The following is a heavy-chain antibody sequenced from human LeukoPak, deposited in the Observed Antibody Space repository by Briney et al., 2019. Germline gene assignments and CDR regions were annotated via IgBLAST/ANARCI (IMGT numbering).Heavy chain of an antibody. CDR2: MNPNDGST. J-gene: IGHJ6*02. CDR1: GYTFTSYY. D-gene: IGHD3-9*01. V-gene: IGHV1-46*01. CDR3: ARSTYYDILTGYYPYYYYGMDV. Sequence: ASVKVSCKASGYTFTSYYMHWVRQAPGQGLEWMGIMNPNDGSTNYAQKFQGRVTMTRDTSTSTVYMELSSLRSEDTAVYYCARSTYYDILTGYYPYYYYGMDVWGQGTTVTVSS.